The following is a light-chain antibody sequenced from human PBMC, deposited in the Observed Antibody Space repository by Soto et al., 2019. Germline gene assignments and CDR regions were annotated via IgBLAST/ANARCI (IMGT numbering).Light chain of an antibody. Sequence: EIVLTQSPGTLSLSPGERATLSCRASQIVSSTYLAWFQQKAGQAPRLLIYGASTRATGIPDWFSGGGSGTDFTLTISGLEPEDFALYYCQQYGVTPPNTFGGGTKVEV. CDR2: GAS. V-gene: IGKV3-20*01. CDR1: QIVSSTY. CDR3: QQYGVTPPNT. J-gene: IGKJ4*01.